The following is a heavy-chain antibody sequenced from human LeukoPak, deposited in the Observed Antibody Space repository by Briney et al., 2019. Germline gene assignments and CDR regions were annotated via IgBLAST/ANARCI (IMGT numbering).Heavy chain of an antibody. CDR2: INQDGTVK. Sequence: AGGSLRLSCAASGFSFSTYWMNWVRQVPGKGPEWVGNINQDGTVKYYVDSVKGRFTISRDNARNSLYLQMNSLRAEDTAVYYCTRDNRYYYWGQGTVVTVSS. V-gene: IGHV3-7*01. CDR3: TRDNRYYY. CDR1: GFSFSTYW. J-gene: IGHJ4*02. D-gene: IGHD2-21*01.